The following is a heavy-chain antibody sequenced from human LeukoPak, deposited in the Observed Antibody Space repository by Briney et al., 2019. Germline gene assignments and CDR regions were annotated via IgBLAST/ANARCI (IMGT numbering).Heavy chain of an antibody. V-gene: IGHV3-74*01. CDR3: AKTPTYSGYGYFDY. D-gene: IGHD5-12*01. J-gene: IGHJ4*02. CDR2: INSDGTST. Sequence: GGSLRLSCAASGFTFSSYWMHWVRQAPGKGLVWVSRINSDGTSTNYADSVKGRFTISRDNAKNSLYLQMNSLRAEDMALYYCAKTPTYSGYGYFDYWGQGTLVTVSS. CDR1: GFTFSSYW.